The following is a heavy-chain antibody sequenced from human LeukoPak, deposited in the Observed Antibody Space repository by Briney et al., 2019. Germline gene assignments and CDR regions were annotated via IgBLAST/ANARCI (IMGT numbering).Heavy chain of an antibody. D-gene: IGHD3-22*01. V-gene: IGHV1-46*01. CDR3: AREYSNYDSSGYYPGS. Sequence: GASVKVSCKASGYTFTSYYMHWVRQAPGQGLEWMGIINPSGGSTSYAQKFQGRVTMTRDTSTSTVYKELSSLRSEDTAVYYCAREYSNYDSSGYYPGSWGQGTLVTVSS. J-gene: IGHJ5*02. CDR2: INPSGGST. CDR1: GYTFTSYY.